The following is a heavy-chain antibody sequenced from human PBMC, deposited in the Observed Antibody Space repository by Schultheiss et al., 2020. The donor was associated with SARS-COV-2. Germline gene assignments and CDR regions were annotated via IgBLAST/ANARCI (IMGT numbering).Heavy chain of an antibody. Sequence: GGSLRLSCAASGFTFSHYDIHWVRQTPGKGLEWVVRIKSKPDGGTTDYAAPVKGRFTISRDDSKNTLYLQMNSLKTEDTAVYYCTTPLLYSNYVDYWGQGTLVTGSS. CDR2: IKSKPDGGTT. CDR3: TTPLLYSNYVDY. J-gene: IGHJ4*02. V-gene: IGHV3-15*01. D-gene: IGHD4-11*01. CDR1: GFTFSHYD.